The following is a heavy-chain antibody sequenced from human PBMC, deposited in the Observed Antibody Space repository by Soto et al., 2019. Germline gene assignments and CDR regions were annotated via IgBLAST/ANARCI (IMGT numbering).Heavy chain of an antibody. J-gene: IGHJ5*02. V-gene: IGHV1-69-2*01. Sequence: GASVKVSCKVSGYTFTDYYMHWVQQAPGKGLESIGLVDPEDGETIYAEKFQGRVTITADTSTDTAYMELSSLRSEDTAVYYCATHGPAATPGRLFDPLGQRTLVTVYS. D-gene: IGHD2-15*01. CDR2: VDPEDGET. CDR3: ATHGPAATPGRLFDP. CDR1: GYTFTDYY.